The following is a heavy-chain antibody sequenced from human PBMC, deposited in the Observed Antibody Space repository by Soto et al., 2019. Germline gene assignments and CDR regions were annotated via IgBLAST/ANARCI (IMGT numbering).Heavy chain of an antibody. D-gene: IGHD3-16*02. Sequence: SGGSISSGGYYWSWIRQHPGKGLEWIGYIYYSGSTYYNQSIKSRVTISVDTSKNQFYQKMSSVTAADTAMFYCARGGSRNYVWGSYRPPQPIDYWAREPWSPSPQ. CDR2: IYYSGST. J-gene: IGHJ4*02. CDR1: GGSISSGGYY. V-gene: IGHV4-31*02. CDR3: ARGGSRNYVWGSYRPPQPIDY.